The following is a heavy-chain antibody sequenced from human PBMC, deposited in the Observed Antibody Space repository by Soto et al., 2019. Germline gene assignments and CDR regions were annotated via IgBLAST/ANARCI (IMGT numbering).Heavy chain of an antibody. D-gene: IGHD4-4*01. Sequence: QVQLQESGPGLVKPSQTLSLTCTVSGGSIRNSGYYWSWIRQLPGKGLEWIGFISYSGSTAYAPSLKSRVTMSVDTSKNQLSLNLSSVTAADTAVYYCGRDAVTKRDFYYYGMDVWGRGTTVTVSS. J-gene: IGHJ6*02. CDR3: GRDAVTKRDFYYYGMDV. V-gene: IGHV4-31*03. CDR1: GGSIRNSGYY. CDR2: ISYSGST.